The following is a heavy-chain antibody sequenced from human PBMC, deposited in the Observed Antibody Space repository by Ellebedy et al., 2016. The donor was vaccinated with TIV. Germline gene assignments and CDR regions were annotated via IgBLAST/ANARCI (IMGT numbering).Heavy chain of an antibody. CDR2: MYYSGSS. CDR1: GGSIRNYY. V-gene: IGHV4-59*01. J-gene: IGHJ4*02. Sequence: MPSETLSLTCTVSGGSIRNYYCTRIRQPPGKGLEWIGHMYYSGSSNYNPSLKSRVTMSIDTSKNQFSLKMGSVTAADTAVYYCAASESADSDYWGPGTLVTVSS. CDR3: AASESADSDY. D-gene: IGHD2-2*01.